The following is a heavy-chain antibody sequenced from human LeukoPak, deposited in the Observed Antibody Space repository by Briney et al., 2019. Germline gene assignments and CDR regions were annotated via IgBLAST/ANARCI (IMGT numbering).Heavy chain of an antibody. D-gene: IGHD6-13*01. CDR1: GFTVSSNY. J-gene: IGHJ4*02. CDR2: IYSGGST. CDR3: ARGGIAIPFDY. Sequence: GGSLRLSCAASGFTVSSNYMSWVRQAPGKGLEWVSVIYSGGSTYYADSVKGRFTVPRDNSKNTLYLQMNSLRAEDTAVYYCARGGIAIPFDYWGQGTLVTVSS. V-gene: IGHV3-66*01.